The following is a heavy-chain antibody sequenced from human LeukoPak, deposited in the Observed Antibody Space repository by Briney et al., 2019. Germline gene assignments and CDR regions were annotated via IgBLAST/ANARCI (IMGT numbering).Heavy chain of an antibody. V-gene: IGHV3-66*01. J-gene: IGHJ3*02. CDR2: IYSGGST. Sequence: PGGSLRLSCAASGFTVSSNYMSWVRQAPGKGLEWVSVIYSGGSTYYADSVKGRFTISRDNSKNTLYLQMNSLRAEDTAVYYCARDKTGRTPSLGPSAFDIWGQGTMVTVSS. CDR3: ARDKTGRTPSLGPSAFDI. CDR1: GFTVSSNY. D-gene: IGHD1-14*01.